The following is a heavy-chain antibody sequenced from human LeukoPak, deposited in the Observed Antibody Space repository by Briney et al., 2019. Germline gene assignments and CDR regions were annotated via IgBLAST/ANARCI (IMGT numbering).Heavy chain of an antibody. CDR2: IYYSGST. CDR3: AGVKGSGSYYGQDYGMDV. Sequence: PSETLSLTCTVSGGSISSYYWSWIRQPPGKGLEWIGYIYYSGSTNYNPSLKSRVTISVDTSKNQFSLKLSSVTAADTAVYYCAGVKGSGSYYGQDYGMDVWGQGTTVTVSS. D-gene: IGHD3-10*01. J-gene: IGHJ6*02. V-gene: IGHV4-59*01. CDR1: GGSISSYY.